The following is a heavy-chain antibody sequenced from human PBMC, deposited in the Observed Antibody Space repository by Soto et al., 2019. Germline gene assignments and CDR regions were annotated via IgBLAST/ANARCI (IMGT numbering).Heavy chain of an antibody. J-gene: IGHJ6*02. Sequence: ASVKVSCKASGYTFTSYAMHWVRQAPGQRLEWMGWINAGNGNTKYSQKFQGRVTITRDTSASTAYMELSSLRSEDTAVYYCASPQLELRNYCGMDVWGQGTTVTVSS. CDR1: GYTFTSYA. V-gene: IGHV1-3*01. CDR3: ASPQLELRNYCGMDV. CDR2: INAGNGNT. D-gene: IGHD1-7*01.